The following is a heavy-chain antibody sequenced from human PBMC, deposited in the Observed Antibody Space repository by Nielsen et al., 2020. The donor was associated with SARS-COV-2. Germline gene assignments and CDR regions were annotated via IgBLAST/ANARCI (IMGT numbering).Heavy chain of an antibody. V-gene: IGHV4-34*01. CDR3: ALLADSSGYSNWFDP. J-gene: IGHJ5*02. Sequence: SETLSLTCAVYGGSFSGYYWSWIRQPPGKGLEWIGEINHSGSTNYNPSLKSRVTISVDTSKNQFSLKLSSVTAADTAVYYCALLADSSGYSNWFDPWGQGTLVTVSS. CDR2: INHSGST. D-gene: IGHD3-22*01. CDR1: GGSFSGYY.